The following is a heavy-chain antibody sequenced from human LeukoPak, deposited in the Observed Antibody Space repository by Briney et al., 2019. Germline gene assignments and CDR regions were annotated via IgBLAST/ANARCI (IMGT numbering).Heavy chain of an antibody. CDR3: ASLPHTLNIVATIY. CDR2: IYSGGST. J-gene: IGHJ4*02. V-gene: IGHV3-53*01. CDR1: GFTVSSNY. D-gene: IGHD5-12*01. Sequence: PGGSLRLSCAASGFTVSSNYMSWVRQAPGKGLEWVSVIYSGGSTYYADSVKGRFTISRDNSKNTLYLQMNSLRAEDTAVYYCASLPHTLNIVATIYWGQGTLVTVSS.